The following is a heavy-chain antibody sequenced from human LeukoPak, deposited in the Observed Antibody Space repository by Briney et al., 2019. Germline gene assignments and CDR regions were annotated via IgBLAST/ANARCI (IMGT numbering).Heavy chain of an antibody. D-gene: IGHD4-17*01. J-gene: IGHJ3*01. CDR1: GFTFSSYS. V-gene: IGHV3-21*01. CDR3: ARGLGDYDAFDV. Sequence: GGSLRLSCSVSGFTFSSYSMNWVRQAPGKGLQWVSSISGGGSYILYADSVEGRFSVSRDNAKNSVFLQMNSLRAEDTAVYYCARGLGDYDAFDVWGHGARVTVAS. CDR2: ISGGGSYI.